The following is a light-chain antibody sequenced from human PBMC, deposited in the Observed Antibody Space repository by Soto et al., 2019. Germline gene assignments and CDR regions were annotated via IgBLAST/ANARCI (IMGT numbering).Light chain of an antibody. CDR2: DAS. CDR3: QHYGNSLWT. Sequence: VLTQSPGTLSLSPGERANLSCRASQSVRSTYLAWYQQKPGQAPRLLIYDASSRATDIPDRFSGSGSGTDFTLTISSLEPEDFAVYYCQHYGNSLWTFGQGTKVDIK. J-gene: IGKJ1*01. CDR1: QSVRSTY. V-gene: IGKV3-20*01.